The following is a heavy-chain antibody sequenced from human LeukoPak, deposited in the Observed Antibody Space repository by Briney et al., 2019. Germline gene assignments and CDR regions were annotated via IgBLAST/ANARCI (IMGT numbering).Heavy chain of an antibody. CDR3: ARASQGFGNWFDP. V-gene: IGHV3-48*02. D-gene: IGHD3-10*01. Sequence: PGGSLRLACAASGFTFSSYNMNWVRQAPGRGLEWVLYISSGGSNIYYADSLKGRFTISRDNAKNSLYLQMNSLRDEDTAVYYCARASQGFGNWFDPWGQGNLVTVSP. J-gene: IGHJ5*02. CDR2: ISSGGSNI. CDR1: GFTFSSYN.